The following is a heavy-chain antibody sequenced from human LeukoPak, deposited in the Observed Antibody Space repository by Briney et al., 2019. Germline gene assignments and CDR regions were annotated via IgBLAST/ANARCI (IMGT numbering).Heavy chain of an antibody. D-gene: IGHD2-15*01. CDR3: ARRGSGDGYYFDY. Sequence: SATLSLTCTVSGASIRDYYWSWIRQPAGKGLEWIGSMYQSGSTYYNPFLNSRVTISIDTSKNQFSLKLSTVTAADTAVYYCARRGSGDGYYFDYWGQGALVTVSS. CDR2: MYQSGST. CDR1: GASIRDYY. J-gene: IGHJ4*02. V-gene: IGHV4-59*05.